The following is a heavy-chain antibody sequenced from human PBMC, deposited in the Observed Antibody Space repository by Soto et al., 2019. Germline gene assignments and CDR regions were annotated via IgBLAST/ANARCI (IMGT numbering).Heavy chain of an antibody. CDR2: ISAHNGNT. Sequence: QVHLVQSGAEVKKPGASVKVSCKASGYTFTSYGITWVRQAPGQGLEWMGWISAHNGNTDYAQKLQGRVIVTRDTSTSTAYMELRSLISDDTAVYDCARGRSGDYWGQGARVTVSS. V-gene: IGHV1-18*01. CDR1: GYTFTSYG. J-gene: IGHJ4*02. CDR3: ARGRSGDY.